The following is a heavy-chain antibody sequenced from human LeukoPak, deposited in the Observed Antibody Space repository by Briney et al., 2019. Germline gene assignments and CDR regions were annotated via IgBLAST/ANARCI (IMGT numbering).Heavy chain of an antibody. CDR3: ARLRYGDYDGLDY. CDR1: GGSISSYY. Sequence: SETLSLTCTVSGGSISSYYWSWIRQPPGKGLEWIGYICYSGSTNYNPSLKSRVAISVDTSKNQFSLKLSSVTAADTAVYYCARLRYGDYDGLDYWGQGTLVTVSS. D-gene: IGHD4-17*01. J-gene: IGHJ4*02. V-gene: IGHV4-59*08. CDR2: ICYSGST.